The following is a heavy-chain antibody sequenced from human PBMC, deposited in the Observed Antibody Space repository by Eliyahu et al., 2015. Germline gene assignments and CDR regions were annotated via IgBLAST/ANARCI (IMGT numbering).Heavy chain of an antibody. CDR1: GXXLSSXG. CDR3: AKDRWFRESGIDY. J-gene: IGHJ4*02. Sequence: QVQLVESGGGVXQPGRSLRLSCAXXGXXLSSXGMXWXRQAPGKGLEWVAVISDDGSNKYYADSVKGRFTISRDNSKNTLYLRMNSLRAEDTAVYYCAKDRWFRESGIDYWGQGTLVTVSS. CDR2: ISDDGSNK. D-gene: IGHD3-10*01. V-gene: IGHV3-30*18.